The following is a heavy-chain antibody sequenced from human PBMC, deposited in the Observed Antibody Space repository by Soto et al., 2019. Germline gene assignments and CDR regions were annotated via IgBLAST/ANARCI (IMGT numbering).Heavy chain of an antibody. D-gene: IGHD3-9*01. J-gene: IGHJ4*02. V-gene: IGHV1-24*01. Sequence: QVQLVQSGAEVKKPGASVKVSCKVSGYTLTELSMHWVRQAPGKGLEWMGGFDTEDGETIYAQKFQGRVTMTEDTSTDTAYMELSSLRSEDSAVYYCATGLRYFVWLGGYFDYWGQGTLVTVSS. CDR3: ATGLRYFVWLGGYFDY. CDR2: FDTEDGET. CDR1: GYTLTELS.